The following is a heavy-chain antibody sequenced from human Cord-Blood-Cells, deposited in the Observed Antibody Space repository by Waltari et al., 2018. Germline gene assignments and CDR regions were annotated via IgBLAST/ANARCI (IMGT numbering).Heavy chain of an antibody. CDR1: GGSISSSSYY. D-gene: IGHD6-6*01. CDR2: IYYNGST. V-gene: IGHV4-39*01. CDR3: ARQYSSSSRYFDY. J-gene: IGHJ4*02. Sequence: QLQLQESGPGLVKPSETLSLTCTVSGGSISSSSYYWGWIRQPPGKGLEWIGSIYYNGSTSDNPPLKRRGTISVDTSKNQFSRKLSSVTAADTAVYYCARQYSSSSRYFDYWGQGTLVTVSS.